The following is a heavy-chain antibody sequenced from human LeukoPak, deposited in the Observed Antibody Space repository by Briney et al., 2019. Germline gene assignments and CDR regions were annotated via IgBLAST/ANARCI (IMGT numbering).Heavy chain of an antibody. Sequence: PSETLSLTCTVSGDSISTYYWSWIRQPPGKGLEWIGYIYYRVTSDYNPSLKSRVTISVDTSKSQFSLKLSSVTAADTAVYYCARGNYDSAFDYWGQGTLATVSS. J-gene: IGHJ4*02. CDR3: ARGNYDSAFDY. D-gene: IGHD3-22*01. CDR1: GDSISTYY. CDR2: IYYRVTS. V-gene: IGHV4-59*08.